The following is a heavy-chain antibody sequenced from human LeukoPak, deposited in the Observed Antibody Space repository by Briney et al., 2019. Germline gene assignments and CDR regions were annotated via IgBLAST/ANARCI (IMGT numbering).Heavy chain of an antibody. CDR3: AKGSMGGGWFYFDY. CDR1: GFTFSSYA. D-gene: IGHD6-19*01. CDR2: LDGSGYTT. Sequence: GGSLRLSCAASGFTFSSYAMSWVRQAPGKGLEWVSALDGSGYTTYYADSVKGRFTISRDNSMNTLYLQMNSLRAEDTAVYYCAKGSMGGGWFYFDYWGQGTLVTVSS. J-gene: IGHJ4*02. V-gene: IGHV3-23*01.